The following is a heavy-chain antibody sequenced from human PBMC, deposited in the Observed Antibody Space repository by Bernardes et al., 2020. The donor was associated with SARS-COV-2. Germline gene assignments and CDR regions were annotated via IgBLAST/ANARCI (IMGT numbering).Heavy chain of an antibody. CDR1: GGSISSNSYY. CDR3: ARHFAGYCSSTSCYKGFRIDH. CDR2: IYYRGST. D-gene: IGHD2-2*02. J-gene: IGHJ5*02. Sequence: WASLRLTCTVSGGSISSNSYYWGWIRQPTGKELEWISSIYYRGSTYYNPSLKSRVTISVDTSKNQFSLKLSSVTAADTAVYYCARHFAGYCSSTSCYKGFRIDHWGEGTLVTVAS. V-gene: IGHV4-39*01.